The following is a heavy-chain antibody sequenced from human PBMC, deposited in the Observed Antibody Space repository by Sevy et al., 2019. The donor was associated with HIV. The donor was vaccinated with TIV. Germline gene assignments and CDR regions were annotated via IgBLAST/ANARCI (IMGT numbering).Heavy chain of an antibody. CDR3: TRAPPVRSGDDSLNWFDP. CDR1: GGSISAYY. V-gene: IGHV4-59*01. J-gene: IGHJ5*02. D-gene: IGHD5-12*01. Sequence: SETLSLTCTVSGGSISAYYWSWIRQPPGKALEYIGYIYYTGSTNYNPSLKNRVTISVDTSKNQFSLKSSSVTAADTAVYYCTRAPPVRSGDDSLNWFDPWGQGTLVTVSS. CDR2: IYYTGST.